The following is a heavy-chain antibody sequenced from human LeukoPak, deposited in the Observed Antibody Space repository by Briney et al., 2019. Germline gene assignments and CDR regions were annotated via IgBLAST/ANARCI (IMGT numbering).Heavy chain of an antibody. CDR2: ISYDGSNK. Sequence: QPGRSLRLSCAASGFTFSSYAMHWVRQAPGKGLEWVAVISYDGSNKYYADSVKGRFTISRDNSKNTLYLQMNSLRAEDTAVYYCAREYCSGGSCYGLDYWGQGTLITVSS. CDR1: GFTFSSYA. CDR3: AREYCSGGSCYGLDY. V-gene: IGHV3-30-3*01. J-gene: IGHJ4*02. D-gene: IGHD2-15*01.